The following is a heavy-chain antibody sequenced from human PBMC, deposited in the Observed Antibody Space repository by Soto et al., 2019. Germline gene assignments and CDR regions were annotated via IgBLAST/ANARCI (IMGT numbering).Heavy chain of an antibody. J-gene: IGHJ4*02. Sequence: QITLKESGPTLVKPTQTLTLTCTFSGFSLSTSGVGVGWIRQPPGKALEWLALIYWDDDKRYSPSLKSRLTITKDTSKNPVVLTMTNMDPVDPATYYCARRQTYCGGNCYSGFDYWGQGTLVPVSS. CDR3: ARRQTYCGGNCYSGFDY. V-gene: IGHV2-5*02. CDR2: IYWDDDK. CDR1: GFSLSTSGVG. D-gene: IGHD2-21*02.